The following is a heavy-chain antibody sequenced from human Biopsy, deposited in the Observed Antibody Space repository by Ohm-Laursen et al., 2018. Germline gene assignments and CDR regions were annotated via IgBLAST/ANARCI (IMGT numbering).Heavy chain of an antibody. J-gene: IGHJ4*02. CDR1: GFTFTHAW. Sequence: SLRLSCAASGFTFTHAWMSWVRQGPGKGLEWLGRIKSKSDGEATDYVAAVQGRFAISRDDLTNTFYLQMNSLKSEDTGVFYCTVDLGRGFHWGQGTLVTVSS. D-gene: IGHD5-12*01. CDR3: TVDLGRGFH. V-gene: IGHV3-15*01. CDR2: IKSKSDGEAT.